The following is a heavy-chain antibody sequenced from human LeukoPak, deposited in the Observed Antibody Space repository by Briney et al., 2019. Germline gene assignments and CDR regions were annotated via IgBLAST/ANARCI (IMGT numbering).Heavy chain of an antibody. CDR2: INTDGSST. D-gene: IGHD4-17*01. J-gene: IGHJ5*02. CDR1: GFTFSNYW. CDR3: AKDPGDYVNWFDP. Sequence: PGGSLRLSCAASGFTFSNYWMHWVRQAPGKGLVWVSRINTDGSSTSYADSVKGRFTISRDNAKNTLYLQMNSLRAEDTAVYYCAKDPGDYVNWFDPWGQGTLVTVSS. V-gene: IGHV3-74*01.